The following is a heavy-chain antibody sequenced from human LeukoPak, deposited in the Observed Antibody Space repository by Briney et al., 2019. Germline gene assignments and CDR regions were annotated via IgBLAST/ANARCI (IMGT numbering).Heavy chain of an antibody. D-gene: IGHD4-17*01. CDR1: GGSFSGYY. J-gene: IGHJ4*02. Sequence: ETLSLTCAVYGGSFSGYYWSWIRQPPGKGLVWVSRINSDGSSTSYADSVKGRFTISRDNAKNTLYLQMNSLRAEDTAVYYCARVHYGDYVDYWGQGTLVTVSS. CDR3: ARVHYGDYVDY. CDR2: INSDGSST. V-gene: IGHV3-74*01.